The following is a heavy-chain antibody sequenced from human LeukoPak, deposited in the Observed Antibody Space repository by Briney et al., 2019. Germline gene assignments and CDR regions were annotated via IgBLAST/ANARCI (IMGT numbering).Heavy chain of an antibody. CDR3: ARYYYNDNGYSEDAFDI. CDR1: GFTFSRYW. V-gene: IGHV3-7*01. J-gene: IGHJ3*02. CDR2: IKEDGSEK. D-gene: IGHD3-22*01. Sequence: GGSLRLSCAASGFTFSRYWMTWVRQAPRKGLEWVAKIKEDGSEKNYVDSVEGRFTISRDNAKNSLYLKINSLRADDTAVYYCARYYYNDNGYSEDAFDIWGQGTMVTVSS.